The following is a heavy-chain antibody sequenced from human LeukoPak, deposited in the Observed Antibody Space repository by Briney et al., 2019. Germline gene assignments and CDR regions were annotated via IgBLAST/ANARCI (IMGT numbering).Heavy chain of an antibody. Sequence: GASVKVSCKASGYTFTRYGISWVRQAPGQGLEWMGWISAYNGNTNYAQKSQGRVTVTTDTSTSTAYMELRSLRSDDTAVYYCARDLGDGYNSNYYYYMDVWGKGTTVTISS. D-gene: IGHD5-24*01. J-gene: IGHJ6*03. CDR1: GYTFTRYG. CDR3: ARDLGDGYNSNYYYYMDV. CDR2: ISAYNGNT. V-gene: IGHV1-18*01.